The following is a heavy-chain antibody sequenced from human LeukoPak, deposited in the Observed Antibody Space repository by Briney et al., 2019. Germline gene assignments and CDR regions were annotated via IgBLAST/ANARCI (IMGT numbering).Heavy chain of an antibody. V-gene: IGHV3-7*01. Sequence: GGSLRLSCAASGFTFSGNWMSWVRQAPGKGLEWLANIKQDGSVKYYVDSVKGRFTISRDNAKNSLFLQMNSLRAEDTAVYYCARDVGWDSGLVTTTRSDYWGQGTLVTVSS. CDR3: ARDVGWDSGLVTTTRSDY. CDR2: IKQDGSVK. D-gene: IGHD1-26*01. J-gene: IGHJ4*02. CDR1: GFTFSGNW.